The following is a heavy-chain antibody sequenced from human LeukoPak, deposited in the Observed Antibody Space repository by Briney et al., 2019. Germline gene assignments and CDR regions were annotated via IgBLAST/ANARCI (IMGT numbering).Heavy chain of an antibody. D-gene: IGHD5-18*01. CDR3: TGYSYGYDEYFQH. CDR2: IRSKAYGGTT. V-gene: IGHV3-49*03. CDR1: GFTFGDYA. Sequence: GGSLRLSCTASGFTFGDYAMSWFRQAPGKGLEWVGFIRSKAYGGTTEYAASVKGRFTISRDDSKSIAYLQMNSLKTEDTAVYYCTGYSYGYDEYFQHWGQGTLVTVSS. J-gene: IGHJ1*01.